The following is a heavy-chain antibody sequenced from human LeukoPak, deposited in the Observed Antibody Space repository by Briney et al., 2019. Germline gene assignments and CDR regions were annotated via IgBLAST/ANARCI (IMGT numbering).Heavy chain of an antibody. D-gene: IGHD4-17*01. Sequence: GGSLRLSCAASGFTFSSYWMHWVRQAPGKGLVWVSRINSDGSSTYYADSVKGRFTISRDNSKNTLYLQMNSLRAEDTAVYYCAKDPGTVTTAFRYYYYYMDVWGKGTTVTVSS. CDR1: GFTFSSYW. CDR2: INSDGSST. CDR3: AKDPGTVTTAFRYYYYYMDV. V-gene: IGHV3-74*01. J-gene: IGHJ6*03.